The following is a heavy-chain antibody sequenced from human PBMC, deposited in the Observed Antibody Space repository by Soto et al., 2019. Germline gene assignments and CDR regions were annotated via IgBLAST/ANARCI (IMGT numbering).Heavy chain of an antibody. CDR3: AKMDLQLRLLHWPPSDY. V-gene: IGHV3-23*01. Sequence: YLRFCCAASGLTFSSNAMSWVRKAPGKGLEWVSAISGSGGSTYYADSVKGRFTISRDNSKNTLYLQMNSLRAEDTAVYYCAKMDLQLRLLHWPPSDYRGQGTLFTLSS. CDR2: ISGSGGST. CDR1: GLTFSSNA. J-gene: IGHJ4*02. D-gene: IGHD3-3*01.